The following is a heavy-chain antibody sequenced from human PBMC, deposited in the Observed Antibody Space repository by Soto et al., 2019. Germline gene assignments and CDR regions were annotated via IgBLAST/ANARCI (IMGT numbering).Heavy chain of an antibody. CDR3: ARDSRTHESAFDI. V-gene: IGHV4-31*03. Sequence: SETLSLTCTVSGGSISSGGYYWSWIRQHPGKGLEWIGYIYYSGSTYYNPSLKSRVTISVDTSKNQFSLKLSSVTAADTAVYYCARDSRTHESAFDIWGQGTMVTVSS. CDR1: GGSISSGGYY. J-gene: IGHJ3*02. D-gene: IGHD2-2*01. CDR2: IYYSGST.